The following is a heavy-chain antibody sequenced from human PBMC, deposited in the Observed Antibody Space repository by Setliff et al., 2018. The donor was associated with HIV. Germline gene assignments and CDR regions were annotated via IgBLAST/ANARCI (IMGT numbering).Heavy chain of an antibody. CDR1: GYSISSGYF. J-gene: IGHJ4*02. V-gene: IGHV4-38-2*01. D-gene: IGHD3-9*01. CDR2: IFHTGST. Sequence: TSETLSLTCAVSGYSISSGYFWGWIRQPPGKGLEWIGSIFHTGSTYYNPSLKSRVTISVDTSKNQFSLRLTSVTAADTAVYYCARSAYDILTGEWYFDYWGQGTLVTVSS. CDR3: ARSAYDILTGEWYFDY.